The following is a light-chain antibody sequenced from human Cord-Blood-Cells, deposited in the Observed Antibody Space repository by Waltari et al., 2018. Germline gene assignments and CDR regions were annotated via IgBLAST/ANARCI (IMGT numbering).Light chain of an antibody. Sequence: QSALTQPRSVSGSPGQSVTISCTGTSSDVGGYNYVSWYQQHPGKAPNCMCSDVSKRPSRVPDRVSGSKSGNTASLTISGRQAEDEADYYCCSYAGSDTYVFGTGTKVTVL. CDR2: DVS. CDR1: SSDVGGYNY. J-gene: IGLJ1*01. V-gene: IGLV2-11*01. CDR3: CSYAGSDTYV.